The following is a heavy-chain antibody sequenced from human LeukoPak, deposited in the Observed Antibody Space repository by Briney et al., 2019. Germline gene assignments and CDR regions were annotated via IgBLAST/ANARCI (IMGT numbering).Heavy chain of an antibody. Sequence: PSETLSLTCTVSGGPFRSYYWSWIRQPPGKGLEWIGYIYYSGSTNYNPSLKSRVSISVDTSKNQFSLKLSSVTAADTAVYYCARTGSTVTMLYPFDHWGQGTLVTVSS. D-gene: IGHD4-17*01. CDR1: GGPFRSYY. V-gene: IGHV4-59*01. J-gene: IGHJ4*02. CDR3: ARTGSTVTMLYPFDH. CDR2: IYYSGST.